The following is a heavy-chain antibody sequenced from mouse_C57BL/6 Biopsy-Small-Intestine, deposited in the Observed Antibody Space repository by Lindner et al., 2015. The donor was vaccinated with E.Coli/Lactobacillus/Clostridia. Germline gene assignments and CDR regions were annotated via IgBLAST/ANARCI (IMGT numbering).Heavy chain of an antibody. V-gene: IGHV1-9*01. CDR1: GYTFTGYW. D-gene: IGHD4-1*01. CDR2: IVPGSGST. Sequence: VQLQESGVEVMKPGASVKVSCKATGYTFTGYWIEWVKQRPGHGLEWIGEIVPGSGSTTYNEKFKGKATFTADTSSNTVFMQLSSLTTEDSAIYFCARRWGGHFDYWGQGTTLTVSS. J-gene: IGHJ2*01. CDR3: ARRWGGHFDY.